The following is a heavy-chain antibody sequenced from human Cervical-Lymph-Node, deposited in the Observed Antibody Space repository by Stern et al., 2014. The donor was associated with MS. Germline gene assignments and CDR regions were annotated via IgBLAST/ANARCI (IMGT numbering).Heavy chain of an antibody. J-gene: IGHJ6*02. CDR2: ISSSSSSI. V-gene: IGHV3-48*01. CDR1: GFSFNTYS. CDR3: ARGSWLGTGDDYYYYFGMDV. D-gene: IGHD3-22*01. Sequence: VQLVESGGGLVQPGGSLRLSCTASGFSFNTYSINWVRQAPGKGLEWVSYISSSSSSIYYAASVKGRFTISRDNVKNSLYLQMNSLRAEDTAVYYCARGSWLGTGDDYYYYFGMDVWGQGTTVTVSS.